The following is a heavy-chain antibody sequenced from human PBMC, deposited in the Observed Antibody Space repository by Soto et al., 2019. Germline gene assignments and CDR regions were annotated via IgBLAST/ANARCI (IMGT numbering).Heavy chain of an antibody. D-gene: IGHD2-15*01. CDR3: AHSPGYCSGGSCYSGNWFDP. V-gene: IGHV2-5*02. J-gene: IGHJ5*02. CDR1: GFSLNTSGVA. Sequence: QITLKESGPTLVKPTQTLTLTCAFSGFSLNTSGVAVGWIRQPPGKALDWPALIYWDDDKRYSPSLKSRLTFTKDTSKNQVILTMTNMDPVDTATYYCAHSPGYCSGGSCYSGNWFDPWGQGTLVTVSS. CDR2: IYWDDDK.